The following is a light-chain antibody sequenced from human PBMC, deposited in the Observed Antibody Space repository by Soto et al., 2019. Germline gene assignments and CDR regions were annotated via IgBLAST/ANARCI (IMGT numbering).Light chain of an antibody. V-gene: IGLV4-60*03. Sequence: QPVLTQSSSASASLGSSVKLTCTLIRGHSSYIIAWHQQQPGKAPRYLMKLEGSGSYNKGSGVPDRFSGSSSGAVRYLTISNLQSDDEADYYCETWDTNTRVFGGRTKLTVL. CDR1: RGHSSYI. CDR3: ETWDTNTRV. J-gene: IGLJ3*02. CDR2: LEGSGSY.